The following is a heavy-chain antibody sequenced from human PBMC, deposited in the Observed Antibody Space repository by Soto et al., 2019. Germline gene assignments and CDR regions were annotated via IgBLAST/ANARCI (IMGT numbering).Heavy chain of an antibody. CDR3: ARERPDGARLDP. V-gene: IGHV4-30-4*01. Sequence: QVQLQESGPGLVKPSQTLSLTCTVSGGSISSGDYYWSWIRQPPGKGLEWIGYIYHSGSTYYNPSLKRRVTTSVDTTKNQCSLKLSSVTAADTAVYYCARERPDGARLDPWGQGTLVTVSS. J-gene: IGHJ5*02. D-gene: IGHD6-6*01. CDR1: GGSISSGDYY. CDR2: IYHSGST.